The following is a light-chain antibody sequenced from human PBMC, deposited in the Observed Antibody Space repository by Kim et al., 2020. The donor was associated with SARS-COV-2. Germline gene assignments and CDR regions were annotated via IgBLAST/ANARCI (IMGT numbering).Light chain of an antibody. CDR2: DAS. Sequence: SVPQRDSAPLSCRASQSVGSSLPWYQQKPGQAPRLLIYDASIRATGIPARFSGSGSGTDFTLTISSLEPEDFAVYYCQQRGNWPTFGGGTKVDIK. J-gene: IGKJ4*01. CDR1: QSVGSS. CDR3: QQRGNWPT. V-gene: IGKV3-11*01.